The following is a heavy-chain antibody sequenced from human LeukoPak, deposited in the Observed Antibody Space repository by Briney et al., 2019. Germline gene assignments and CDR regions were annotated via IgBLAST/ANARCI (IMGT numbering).Heavy chain of an antibody. CDR3: ARTYMDWLYFDY. CDR2: ISGSGGST. CDR1: GFIFSSYA. D-gene: IGHD3/OR15-3a*01. J-gene: IGHJ4*02. Sequence: GGSLRLSCAASGFIFSSYAMSGVRQAPGKGLEWVSYISGSGGSTSYADSVKGRFTISRDNSKNTLYLQMNSLRAEDTAVYYCARTYMDWLYFDYWGQGTLVTVSS. V-gene: IGHV3-23*01.